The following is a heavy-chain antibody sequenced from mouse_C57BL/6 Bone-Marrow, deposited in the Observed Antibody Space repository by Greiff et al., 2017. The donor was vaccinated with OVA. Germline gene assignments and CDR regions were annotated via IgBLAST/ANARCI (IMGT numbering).Heavy chain of an antibody. CDR3: ERERFYYGRDWYFDV. D-gene: IGHD1-1*01. V-gene: IGHV1-85*01. J-gene: IGHJ1*03. Sequence: QVQLKESGPELVKPGASVKLSCKASGYTFTSYDINWVKQRPGQGLEWIGWIYPRDGSTKYNEKFKGKATLTVDTSSSTAYMELHSLTSEHSAGYSCERERFYYGRDWYFDVWGTGTTVTVSS. CDR1: GYTFTSYD. CDR2: IYPRDGST.